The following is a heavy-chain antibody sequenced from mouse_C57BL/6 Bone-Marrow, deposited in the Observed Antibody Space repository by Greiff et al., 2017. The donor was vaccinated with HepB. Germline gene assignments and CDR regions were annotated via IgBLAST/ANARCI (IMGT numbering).Heavy chain of an antibody. CDR3: ARTDYGNRAWCAY. J-gene: IGHJ3*01. CDR2: IFPGSGST. CDR1: GYTFTDYY. V-gene: IGHV1-75*01. Sequence: VQLQQSGPELVKPGASVKISCKASGYTFTDYYINWVKQRPGQGLEWIGWIFPGSGSTYYNEKFKGKATLTVDKSSSTAYMLLSSLTSEDSAVYFCARTDYGNRAWCAYWGQGTLVTVSA. D-gene: IGHD2-1*01.